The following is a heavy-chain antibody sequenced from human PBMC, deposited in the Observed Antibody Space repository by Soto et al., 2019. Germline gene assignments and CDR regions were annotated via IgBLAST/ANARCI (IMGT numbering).Heavy chain of an antibody. V-gene: IGHV1-18*01. CDR3: ARGDTYYVNWYFDY. D-gene: IGHD1-1*01. CDR2: NSAYSGNT. CDR1: GFTFTNYY. J-gene: IGHJ4*02. Sequence: QVQLVQSGAEVKKPGASVKVSCKTSGFTFTNYYINWVRQAPGQGLEVMGWNSAYSGNTNYAQNLQGRVTMTTDTSASTAYLELRSLRSDDTAVYFCARGDTYYVNWYFDYWGQGTLVTVSS.